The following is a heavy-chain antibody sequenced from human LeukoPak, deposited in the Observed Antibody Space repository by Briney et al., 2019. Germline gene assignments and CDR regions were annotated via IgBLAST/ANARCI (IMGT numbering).Heavy chain of an antibody. CDR3: ARDLGAPAMVPGY. Sequence: ASVKVSCKASGYTFTSYYMHWVRQAPGQGLEWMGWINPNSGGTNYAQKFQGRVTMTRDTSISTAYMELSRLRSDDTAVYYCARDLGAPAMVPGYWGQGTLVTVSS. CDR1: GYTFTSYY. CDR2: INPNSGGT. V-gene: IGHV1-2*02. J-gene: IGHJ4*02. D-gene: IGHD5-18*01.